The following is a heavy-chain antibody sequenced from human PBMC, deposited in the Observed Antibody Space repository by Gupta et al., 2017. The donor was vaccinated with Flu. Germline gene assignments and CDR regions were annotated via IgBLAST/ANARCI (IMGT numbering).Heavy chain of an antibody. CDR3: AKVTDGYKRNWDYYGMDV. J-gene: IGHJ6*02. Sequence: EVYLLESGGSLVQPGGSLRLPCTASGFTFSRQAMNWVRQDPGKGLQWVSVITKSGDYTVYADSVKGRFTISRDNSKNTLYLQMNSLRAEDTAVYYCAKVTDGYKRNWDYYGMDVWGQGNTVTVSS. CDR2: ITKSGDYT. V-gene: IGHV3-23*01. D-gene: IGHD5-24*01. CDR1: GFTFSRQA.